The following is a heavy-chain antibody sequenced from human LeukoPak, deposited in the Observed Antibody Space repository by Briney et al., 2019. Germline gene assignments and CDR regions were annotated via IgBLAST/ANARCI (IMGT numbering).Heavy chain of an antibody. CDR2: INHSGST. D-gene: IGHD5-18*01. V-gene: IGHV4-34*01. CDR3: ARGTSGYSSWSFDY. Sequence: SETLSLTCAVYGGSFSGYYWSWIRQPPGKGLEWIGEINHSGSTICNPSLKSRVTISVDTSKNQFSLKLSSVTAADTAVYYCARGTSGYSSWSFDYWGQGTLVTVSS. CDR1: GGSFSGYY. J-gene: IGHJ4*02.